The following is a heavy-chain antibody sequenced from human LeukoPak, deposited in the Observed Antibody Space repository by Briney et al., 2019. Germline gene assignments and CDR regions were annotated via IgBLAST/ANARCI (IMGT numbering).Heavy chain of an antibody. CDR1: GFTFSSYW. CDR2: IKQDGSEK. D-gene: IGHD3-9*01. V-gene: IGHV3-7*01. CDR3: AREEVRYFDWLSDSSAWFDP. Sequence: GGPLRLSCAASGFTFSSYWMSWVRQAPGKGLEWVANIKQDGSEKYYVDSVKGRFTISRDNAKNSLYLQMNSLRAEDTAVYYCAREEVRYFDWLSDSSAWFDPWGQGTLVTVSS. J-gene: IGHJ5*02.